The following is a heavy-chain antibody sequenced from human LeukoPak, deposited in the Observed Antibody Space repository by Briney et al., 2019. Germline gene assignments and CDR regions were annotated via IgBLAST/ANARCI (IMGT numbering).Heavy chain of an antibody. CDR3: ARAISHSNYGVDV. CDR1: RLTFTNHW. CDR2: INSDGSST. V-gene: IGHV3-74*01. J-gene: IGHJ6*02. D-gene: IGHD6-13*01. Sequence: GGSLRLSCAASRLTFTNHWMHWVRQAPGKGRVGVSRINSDGSSTSFADSVKGRFTISRDNAKNTLYLHMNSLRAEDTAVYYCARAISHSNYGVDVWGQGTTVTVSS.